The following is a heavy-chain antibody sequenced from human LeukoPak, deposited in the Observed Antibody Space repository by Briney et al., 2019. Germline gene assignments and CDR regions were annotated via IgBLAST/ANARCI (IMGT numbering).Heavy chain of an antibody. CDR2: ISGSGGST. Sequence: PGGSLRLSCAASGFTFSSYAMSWVRQAPGKGLEWVSAISGSGGSTYYADSVKGRFTISRDNSKNTLYLQMNSLRAEDTAVYYCAKTGDIVVVVAAPDVFDIWGQGTKVTVSS. J-gene: IGHJ3*02. V-gene: IGHV3-23*01. CDR3: AKTGDIVVVVAAPDVFDI. CDR1: GFTFSSYA. D-gene: IGHD2-15*01.